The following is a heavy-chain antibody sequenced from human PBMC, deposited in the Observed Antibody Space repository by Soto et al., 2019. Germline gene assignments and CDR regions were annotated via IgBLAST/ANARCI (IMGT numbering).Heavy chain of an antibody. D-gene: IGHD3-16*02. CDR1: GGSISSGGYY. J-gene: IGHJ4*02. V-gene: IGHV4-31*03. CDR2: IYYSGST. CDR3: ARGITFGGVIVSYYFDY. Sequence: QVQLQESGPGLVKPSQTLSLTCTVSGGSISSGGYYWSWIRQHPGKSLEWIGYIYYSGSTYYNPSFKSRVTISVDTSKNQFSLKLSSVTAADTAVYYCARGITFGGVIVSYYFDYWGQGTLVTVSS.